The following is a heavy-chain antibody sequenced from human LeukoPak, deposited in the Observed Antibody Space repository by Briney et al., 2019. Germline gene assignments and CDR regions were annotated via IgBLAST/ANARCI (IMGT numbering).Heavy chain of an antibody. J-gene: IGHJ3*02. V-gene: IGHV4-30-4*01. CDR1: GGSISSGDYY. Sequence: KPSETLSLTCTVSGGSISSGDYYWSWIRQPPGKGLEWIGYIYYSGSTYYNPSLKSRVTISVDTSKNQFSLKLSSVTAADTAVYYCARDPIQAAAGSDAFDIWGQGTMVTVSS. D-gene: IGHD6-13*01. CDR2: IYYSGST. CDR3: ARDPIQAAAGSDAFDI.